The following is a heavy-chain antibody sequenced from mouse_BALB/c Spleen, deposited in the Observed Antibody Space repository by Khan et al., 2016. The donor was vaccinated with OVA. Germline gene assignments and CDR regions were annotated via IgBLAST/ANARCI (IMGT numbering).Heavy chain of an antibody. CDR2: IWGGGNT. CDR1: GFSLTDYG. J-gene: IGHJ4*01. CDR3: AKGVWSYYYAVDY. Sequence: QVQLQQSGPGLVAPSQSLSITCTVSGFSLTDYGVSWIRQPPGKGLEWLGVIWGGGNTYYNSALRSRLSISKDNSKSQVFLEMSSLQTDDTAMYYCAKGVWSYYYAVDYWGQGTSVTVSS. V-gene: IGHV2-6-5*01.